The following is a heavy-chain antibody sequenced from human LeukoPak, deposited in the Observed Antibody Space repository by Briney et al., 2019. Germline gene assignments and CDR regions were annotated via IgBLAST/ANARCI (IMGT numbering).Heavy chain of an antibody. V-gene: IGHV1-46*01. J-gene: IGHJ6*03. CDR1: GYTFTSYY. Sequence: ASVKVSCKASGYTFTSYYMHWVRQAPGQGLEWMGIINSNGGSTNYAQKVQGRVTMTRDMSTSTVYMELSSLRSEDTAVYYCARDRCSSTSCYVGYYYMDVWGKLTTVTASS. CDR3: ARDRCSSTSCYVGYYYMDV. D-gene: IGHD2-2*01. CDR2: INSNGGST.